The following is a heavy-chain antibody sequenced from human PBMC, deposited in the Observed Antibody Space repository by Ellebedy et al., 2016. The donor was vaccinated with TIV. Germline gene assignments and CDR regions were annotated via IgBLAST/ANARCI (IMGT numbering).Heavy chain of an antibody. D-gene: IGHD3-22*01. CDR3: ATRGHSIGWFAD. J-gene: IGHJ5*02. Sequence: GESLKISCAASGFTVSNNYMSWVRQAPGKGLAWVSVIYSGGNTFYAESVKGRFTISRDSSQNTLYLQMDSLRVEDPAVYFCATRGHSIGWFADWGQGTLVTVSS. CDR2: IYSGGNT. V-gene: IGHV3-53*01. CDR1: GFTVSNNY.